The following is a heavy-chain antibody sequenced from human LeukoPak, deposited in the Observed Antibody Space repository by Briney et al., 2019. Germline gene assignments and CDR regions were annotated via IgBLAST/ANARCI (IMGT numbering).Heavy chain of an antibody. CDR3: AREHSSGYYFDAFDI. CDR1: GYTFTSYG. Sequence: ASVKVSCKASGYTFTSYGISWVRQAPGQGLEWMGWISAYNGNTNYAQKLQGRVTMTTDTSTSTAHMELRSLRSDDTAVYYCAREHSSGYYFDAFDIWGQGTMVTVSS. D-gene: IGHD3-22*01. V-gene: IGHV1-18*01. J-gene: IGHJ3*02. CDR2: ISAYNGNT.